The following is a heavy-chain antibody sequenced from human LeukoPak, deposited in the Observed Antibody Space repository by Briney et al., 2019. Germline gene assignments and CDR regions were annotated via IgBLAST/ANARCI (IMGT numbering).Heavy chain of an antibody. V-gene: IGHV4-34*01. CDR3: ARRCDCGYDY. J-gene: IGHJ4*02. CDR1: VGSFSGYY. Sequence: PETLSLTCAVYVGSFSGYYWSWIRQPPGKGLEWIGEINHSGSTNYNPSLKSRVTISVDTSKNQFSLKLSSVTAADTAVYYCARRCDCGYDYWGQGTLVTVSS. CDR2: INHSGST. D-gene: IGHD2-21*02.